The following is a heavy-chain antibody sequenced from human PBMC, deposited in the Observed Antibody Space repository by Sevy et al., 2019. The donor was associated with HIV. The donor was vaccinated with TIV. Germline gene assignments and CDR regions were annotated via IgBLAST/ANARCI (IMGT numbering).Heavy chain of an antibody. Sequence: SETLSLTCAVSAYSISSGYCWGWIRQPPGKGLEWIGSIYHSGSTYYNPSLKSRVTISVDTSKNQFSLKLSSVTAADTAVYYCARDAILLWFGELLNWFDPWGQGTLVTVSS. CDR1: AYSISSGYC. CDR3: ARDAILLWFGELLNWFDP. D-gene: IGHD3-10*01. CDR2: IYHSGST. V-gene: IGHV4-38-2*02. J-gene: IGHJ5*02.